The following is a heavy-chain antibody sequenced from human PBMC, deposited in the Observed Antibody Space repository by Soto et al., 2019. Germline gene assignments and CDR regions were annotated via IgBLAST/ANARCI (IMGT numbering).Heavy chain of an antibody. CDR1: GGSISSDNYF. V-gene: IGHV4-31*03. CDR3: AREVKSAAASAAFDI. CDR2: IDYIGRA. J-gene: IGHJ3*02. D-gene: IGHD2-15*01. Sequence: SETLSLTCTVCGGSISSDNYFWSWIRQHPGKGLEWIGYIDYIGRAYYNPYLKSRVTTSVDTSKNQFSLRLSSVTVADTATYYCAREVKSAAASAAFDIGGQGTVVTVSS.